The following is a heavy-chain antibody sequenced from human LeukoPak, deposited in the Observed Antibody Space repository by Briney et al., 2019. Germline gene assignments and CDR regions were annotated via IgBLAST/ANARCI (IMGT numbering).Heavy chain of an antibody. CDR3: ARDYSYDILTGYTDYFDY. D-gene: IGHD3-9*01. CDR2: ISAYNGNT. Sequence: ASVKVSCKASGYIFSNYGISWVRQAPGQGPEWMGWISAYNGNTISAQKFQDRLALATDTPTTTAHMELRTLRPDDTAVYYCARDYSYDILTGYTDYFDYWGQGSLVIVSS. V-gene: IGHV1-18*01. CDR1: GYIFSNYG. J-gene: IGHJ4*02.